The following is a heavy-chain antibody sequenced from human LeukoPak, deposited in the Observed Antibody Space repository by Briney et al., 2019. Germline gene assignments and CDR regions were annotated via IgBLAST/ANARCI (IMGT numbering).Heavy chain of an antibody. CDR2: INPNSGGT. J-gene: IGHJ4*02. CDR1: GYTFTGYY. D-gene: IGHD3-3*01. V-gene: IGHV1-2*02. Sequence: ASVKVSCKASGYTFTGYYMHWVRQAPGQGLEWMGWINPNSGGTNYAQKFQGRVTMTRDTSISTAYMELSRLRSDDTAVYYCAKDRPNYHESNGHYYRRDGDFWGQGTLVTVSS. CDR3: AKDRPNYHESNGHYYRRDGDF.